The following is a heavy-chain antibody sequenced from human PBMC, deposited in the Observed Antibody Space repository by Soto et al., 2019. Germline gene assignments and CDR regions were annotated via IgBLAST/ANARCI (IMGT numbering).Heavy chain of an antibody. Sequence: LKRSCTASGYTFGDYAMGCVRQATGKGLEWLGFIRSKAYGGTTEYAASVKGRFTISRDDPKSIAYLQMNSLKTYDTAVYYCTRDNDRAGYCGQRTLATSP. V-gene: IGHV3-49*04. CDR2: IRSKAYGGTT. D-gene: IGHD1-1*01. CDR3: TRDNDRAGY. CDR1: GYTFGDYA. J-gene: IGHJ4*02.